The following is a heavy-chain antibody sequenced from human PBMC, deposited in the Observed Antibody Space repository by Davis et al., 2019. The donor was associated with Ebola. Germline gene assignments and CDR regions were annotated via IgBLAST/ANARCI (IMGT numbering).Heavy chain of an antibody. CDR2: IYSGGSP. Sequence: GESLKISCAASGFTVSSNYMSWVRQAPGKGLEWVSVIYSGGSPYYADSVKGRFTISRDNSKTTLYLQMNSLRAEDTAVYYCARVDTTKTYYYGMDVWGQGTTVTVSS. D-gene: IGHD1-1*01. J-gene: IGHJ6*02. V-gene: IGHV3-66*01. CDR1: GFTVSSNY. CDR3: ARVDTTKTYYYGMDV.